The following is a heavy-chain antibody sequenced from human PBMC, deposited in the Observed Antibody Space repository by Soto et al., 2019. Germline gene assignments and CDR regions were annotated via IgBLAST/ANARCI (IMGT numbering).Heavy chain of an antibody. D-gene: IGHD6-19*01. J-gene: IGHJ4*02. Sequence: QITLKESGPTLVKPTQTFTLTCTFSGFSLSTTGVGVGWVRQPPGKALEWLAVIYWNDDRRYSPSLKSRLTITKDTSKNQVVLSMTNMDPVDTATYFCAHRPEFTTGWFGVDFWGQGTLVTVSS. CDR2: IYWNDDR. CDR1: GFSLSTTGVG. CDR3: AHRPEFTTGWFGVDF. V-gene: IGHV2-5*01.